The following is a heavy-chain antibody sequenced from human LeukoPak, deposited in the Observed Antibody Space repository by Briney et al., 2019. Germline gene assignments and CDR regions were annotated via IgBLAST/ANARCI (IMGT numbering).Heavy chain of an antibody. CDR3: ARGPLMGYYDSSGLDY. J-gene: IGHJ4*02. V-gene: IGHV4-59*01. CDR2: IYYSGST. Sequence: SETLSLTCTVSGGSISSYYWSWIRQPPGKGLEWIGYIYYSGSTNYNPSLKSRVTISVDTSKNQFSLKLSSVTAADTAVYYCARGPLMGYYDSSGLDYWGQGTLVTVSS. CDR1: GGSISSYY. D-gene: IGHD3-22*01.